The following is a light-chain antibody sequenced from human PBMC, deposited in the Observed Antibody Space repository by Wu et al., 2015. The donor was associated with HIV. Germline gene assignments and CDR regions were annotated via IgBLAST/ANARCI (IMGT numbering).Light chain of an antibody. V-gene: IGKV1-39*01. CDR2: AAS. Sequence: DIQMTQTPSSLSASVGDRVTITCRASQNINRYLNWYQQKPGKAPKFLIYAASTLQSGVPSRFSGSGSGTDFSLTITNLQPEDFATYYCQQSYSTPPITFGQGTRLDIK. J-gene: IGKJ5*01. CDR1: QNINRY. CDR3: QQSYSTPPIT.